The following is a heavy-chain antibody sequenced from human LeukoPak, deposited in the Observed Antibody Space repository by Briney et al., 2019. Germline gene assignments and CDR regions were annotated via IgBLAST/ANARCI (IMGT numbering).Heavy chain of an antibody. CDR2: ISWNSGSI. D-gene: IGHD6-19*01. V-gene: IGHV3-9*01. CDR3: AKSASGWYRDRIDY. CDR1: GFTFDDYA. J-gene: IGHJ4*02. Sequence: GGSLRLSCAASGFTFDDYAMHWVRHAPGKGLEWVSGISWNSGSIGYADSVKGRFTISRDNAKNSLYLQMNSLRAEDTALYYCAKSASGWYRDRIDYWGQGTLVTVSS.